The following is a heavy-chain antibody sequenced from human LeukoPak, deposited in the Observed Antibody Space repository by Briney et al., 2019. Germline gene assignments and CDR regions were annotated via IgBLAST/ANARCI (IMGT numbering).Heavy chain of an antibody. Sequence: GGSLRLSFTTPKFNFHTYGLTWVRQAPGKELEWVSSISGSGGSTQYAASVQGRFTISRDNSKNTLYLQMNSLRAEDTAVYYCAKDPNGDYIGAFDIWGQGTMVTVSS. D-gene: IGHD4-17*01. CDR2: ISGSGGST. CDR1: KFNFHTYG. V-gene: IGHV3-23*01. J-gene: IGHJ3*02. CDR3: AKDPNGDYIGAFDI.